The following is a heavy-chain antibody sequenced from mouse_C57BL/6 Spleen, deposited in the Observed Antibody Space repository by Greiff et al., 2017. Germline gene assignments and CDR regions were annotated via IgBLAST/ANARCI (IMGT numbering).Heavy chain of an antibody. D-gene: IGHD1-1*01. CDR1: GYTFTSYW. Sequence: QVQLQQPGAELVMPGASVKLSCKASGYTFTSYWMHWVKQRPGQGLEWIGEIDPSDSYTNYNQKFKGKSTLTVDKSSSTAYMQLSSLTSEDSAVYYCARKDDGRGYAMDYWGQGTSVTVSS. J-gene: IGHJ4*01. V-gene: IGHV1-69*01. CDR2: IDPSDSYT. CDR3: ARKDDGRGYAMDY.